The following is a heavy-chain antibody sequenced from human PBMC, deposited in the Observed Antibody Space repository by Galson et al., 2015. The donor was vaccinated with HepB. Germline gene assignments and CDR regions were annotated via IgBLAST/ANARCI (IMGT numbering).Heavy chain of an antibody. CDR3: ARRRYSSSLGQYGMDV. V-gene: IGHV1-3*01. J-gene: IGHJ6*02. Sequence: SVKVSCKASGYTFTSYAMHWVRQAPGQRLEWMGWINAGNGNTKYTQKFQGRVTITRDTSASTAYMELSSLRSEDTAVYYCARRRYSSSLGQYGMDVWGQGTTVTVSS. CDR1: GYTFTSYA. CDR2: INAGNGNT. D-gene: IGHD6-13*01.